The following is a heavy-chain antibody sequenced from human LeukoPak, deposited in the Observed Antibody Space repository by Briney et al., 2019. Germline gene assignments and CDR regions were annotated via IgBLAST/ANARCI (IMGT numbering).Heavy chain of an antibody. J-gene: IGHJ4*02. D-gene: IGHD6-6*01. V-gene: IGHV3-7*01. CDR1: GFTFSSYW. CDR3: ARGGAAPDY. Sequence: GGSLRLSCAASGFTFSSYWMSWVRQAPGKGLEWVANIKQDGSDKYYGDAVKGRFTISRDNAQNLLYLQMNSLRAEDTAVYYCARGGAAPDYWGQGTLVTVSS. CDR2: IKQDGSDK.